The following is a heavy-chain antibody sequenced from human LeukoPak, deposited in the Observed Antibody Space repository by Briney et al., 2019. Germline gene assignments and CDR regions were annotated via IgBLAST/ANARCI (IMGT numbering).Heavy chain of an antibody. CDR2: ISSSSSYI. CDR3: ARDYQMFREFDY. Sequence: GGSLRLSCAASGFTFSSYSMNWVRQAPGKGLEWVSSISSSSSYIYYADSVKGRFTISRDNAKNSLYLQMNSLRAEDTAVYYCARDYQMFREFDYWGQGTLVTVSS. J-gene: IGHJ4*02. CDR1: GFTFSSYS. V-gene: IGHV3-21*01. D-gene: IGHD3-10*02.